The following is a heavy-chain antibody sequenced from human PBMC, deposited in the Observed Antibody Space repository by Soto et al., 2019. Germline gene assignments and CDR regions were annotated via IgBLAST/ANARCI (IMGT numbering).Heavy chain of an antibody. CDR2: ISAYNGNT. V-gene: IGHV1-18*01. J-gene: IGHJ6*02. Sequence: ASVKVSCKASGYTFTSYGISWVRQAPGQGLEWMGWISAYNGNTNYAQKLQGRVTMTTDTSTSTAYMELRSLRSDDTAVYYCARLIGRVITNYYYYYVMDGWGQGTTVTVSS. CDR3: ARLIGRVITNYYYYYVMDG. CDR1: GYTFTSYG. D-gene: IGHD3-16*01.